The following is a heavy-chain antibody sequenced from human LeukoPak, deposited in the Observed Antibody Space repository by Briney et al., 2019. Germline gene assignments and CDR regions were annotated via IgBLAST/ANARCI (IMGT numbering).Heavy chain of an antibody. CDR2: IYYSGST. V-gene: IGHV4-39*01. CDR3: ARREVGADY. Sequence: PSETLSLTCTVSGGSISSSSYYWGWIRQPPGKGLEWIGSIYYSGSTYYNPSLKSRVTISVDTSKNQFSLKLSSVTAADTAVYYCARREVGADYWGQGTLVTVSS. J-gene: IGHJ4*02. D-gene: IGHD1-26*01. CDR1: GGSISSSSYY.